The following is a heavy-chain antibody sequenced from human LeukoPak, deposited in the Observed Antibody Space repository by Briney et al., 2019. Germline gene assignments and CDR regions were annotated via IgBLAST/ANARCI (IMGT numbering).Heavy chain of an antibody. CDR1: GVSISSYY. CDR3: AYSSSWYWGYFQH. J-gene: IGHJ1*01. Sequence: TASETLSLTCTVSGVSISSYYWSWIRQPPGKGLEWIGYIYYSGSTNYNPSLKSRVTISVDTSKNQFSLKLSSVTAADTAVYYCAYSSSWYWGYFQHWGQGTLVTVSS. CDR2: IYYSGST. D-gene: IGHD6-13*01. V-gene: IGHV4-59*08.